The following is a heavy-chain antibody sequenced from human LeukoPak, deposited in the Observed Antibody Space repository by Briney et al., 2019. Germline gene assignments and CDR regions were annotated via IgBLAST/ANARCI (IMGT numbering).Heavy chain of an antibody. Sequence: PSETLSLTCTVSGASISSYYWSWIRQPAGKGLEWIGRLYTGGSTNYNPSLKSRVTMSVDTSKNQFSLKLSSVTAADTALYYCTRDNGGDWYAFDIWGQGTVVTVSS. V-gene: IGHV4-4*07. CDR2: LYTGGST. CDR1: GASISSYY. J-gene: IGHJ3*02. CDR3: TRDNGGDWYAFDI. D-gene: IGHD2-21*02.